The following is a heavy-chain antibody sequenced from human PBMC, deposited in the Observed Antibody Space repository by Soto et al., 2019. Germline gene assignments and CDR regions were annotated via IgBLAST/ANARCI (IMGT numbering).Heavy chain of an antibody. V-gene: IGHV4-4*07. CDR1: GASIRSYH. Sequence: KPSETLSLTCAVSGASIRSYHWSWIRQPAGKGLEWIGRMQHTGNTNYNPSLKSRVTMSVDTSKNQISLKMTSVTAADTAVYFCAKDVSSRRWFDPWGQGILVTV. J-gene: IGHJ5*02. CDR2: MQHTGNT. D-gene: IGHD3-16*01. CDR3: AKDVSSRRWFDP.